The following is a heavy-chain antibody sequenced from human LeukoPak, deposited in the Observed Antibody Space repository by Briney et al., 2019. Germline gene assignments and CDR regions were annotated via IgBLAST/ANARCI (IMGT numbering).Heavy chain of an antibody. Sequence: KPGGSLRLSCAASGFTFSNAWMSWVRQAPGKGLEWVGRLKSKTDGGTTYYAALVKGRFTIPRDDSKNTVYLQMTSLKTEDTAVYYCTIDTVGGRTGMVAFDIWGPGTMVSVSS. CDR2: LKSKTDGGTT. D-gene: IGHD4-23*01. CDR1: GFTFSNAW. J-gene: IGHJ3*02. V-gene: IGHV3-15*01. CDR3: TIDTVGGRTGMVAFDI.